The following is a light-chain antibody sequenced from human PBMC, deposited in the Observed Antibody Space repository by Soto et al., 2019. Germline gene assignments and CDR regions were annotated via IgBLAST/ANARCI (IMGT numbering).Light chain of an antibody. J-gene: IGLJ1*01. CDR3: ATWDYSLSNYV. CDR1: SSNIGSNY. V-gene: IGLV1-47*01. Sequence: QSVLTQPPSASGTPGQRVTISCFGSSSNIGSNYVYWYQHLTGTAPKLLIYRNNQRPSGVPDRFSGSKSGTSASLAISGLRSEDEADYYCATWDYSLSNYVFGTGTKVTVL. CDR2: RNN.